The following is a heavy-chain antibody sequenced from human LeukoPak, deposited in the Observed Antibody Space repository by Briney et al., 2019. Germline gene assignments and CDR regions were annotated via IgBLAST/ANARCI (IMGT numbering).Heavy chain of an antibody. CDR2: VYYSGTT. V-gene: IGHV4-59*08. CDR3: ARQHYLGELSLPWFDP. D-gene: IGHD3-16*02. J-gene: IGHJ5*02. CDR1: GGSIGSYY. Sequence: SETLSLTCTVSGGSIGSYYWNWIRQRPGKGLEWIGYVYYSGTTNYNPSLKSRVTISVDTSKNQFSLKLSSVTATDTAMYYCARQHYLGELSLPWFDPWGQGTLVTVSS.